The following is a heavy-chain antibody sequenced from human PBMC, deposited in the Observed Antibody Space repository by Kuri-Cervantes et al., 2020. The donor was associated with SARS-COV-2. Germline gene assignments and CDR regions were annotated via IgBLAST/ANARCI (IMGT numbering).Heavy chain of an antibody. CDR2: IIPIFGTA. D-gene: IGHD3-22*01. J-gene: IGHJ4*02. V-gene: IGHV1-69*06. Sequence: SVKVSCKASGGTFSSYAISWVRQAPGQGLEWMGGIIPIFGTANYAQKFKGRVTITADKSTSTAYMELSSLRSEDTAVYYCARDPMSGDSSGYYYHPYYFDYWGQGTLVTVSS. CDR1: GGTFSSYA. CDR3: ARDPMSGDSSGYYYHPYYFDY.